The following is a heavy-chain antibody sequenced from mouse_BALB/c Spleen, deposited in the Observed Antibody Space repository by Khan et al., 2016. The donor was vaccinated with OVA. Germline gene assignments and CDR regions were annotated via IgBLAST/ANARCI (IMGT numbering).Heavy chain of an antibody. Sequence: VQLKQSGPELVKPGASVKISCKASGYSFTGYFMNWVMQSHGKSLEWIGRINPHIGETLYNPKFKDKATLTVDASSSTAHMESRSLASEDSAVYYCTRIYRSDFDYWGQGTTLTVSS. CDR2: INPHIGET. V-gene: IGHV1-20*02. J-gene: IGHJ2*01. D-gene: IGHD1-1*01. CDR3: TRIYRSDFDY. CDR1: GYSFTGYF.